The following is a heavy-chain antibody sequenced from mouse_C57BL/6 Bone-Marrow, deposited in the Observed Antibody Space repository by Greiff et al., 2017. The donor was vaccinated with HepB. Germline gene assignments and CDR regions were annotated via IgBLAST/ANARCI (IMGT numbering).Heavy chain of an antibody. J-gene: IGHJ3*01. CDR2: IDPSDSYT. V-gene: IGHV1-69*01. CDR3: AIRQLRLSWFAY. D-gene: IGHD3-2*02. CDR1: GYTFTSYW. Sequence: QVHVKQPGAELVMPGASVKLSCKASGYTFTSYWMHWVKQRPGQGLEWIGEIDPSDSYTNYNQKFKGKSTLTVDKSSSTAYMQLSSLTSEDSAVYYCAIRQLRLSWFAYWGQGTLVTVSA.